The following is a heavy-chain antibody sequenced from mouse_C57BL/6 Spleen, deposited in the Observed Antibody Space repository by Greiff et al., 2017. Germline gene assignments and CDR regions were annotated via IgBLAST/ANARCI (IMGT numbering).Heavy chain of an antibody. CDR2: IYPSDSET. CDR3: AREDGYYDY. Sequence: VQLQQPGAELVRPGSSVKLSCKASGYTFTSYWMDWVKQRPGQGLEWIGNIYPSDSETHYNQKFKDKATLTVDKSSSTAYMQLSSLTSEDSAVYYWAREDGYYDYGGQGTTLTVSS. D-gene: IGHD2-3*01. V-gene: IGHV1-61*01. J-gene: IGHJ2*01. CDR1: GYTFTSYW.